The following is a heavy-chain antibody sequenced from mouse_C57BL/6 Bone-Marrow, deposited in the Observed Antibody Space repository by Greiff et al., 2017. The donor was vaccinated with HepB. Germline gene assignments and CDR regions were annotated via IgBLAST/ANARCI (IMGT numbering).Heavy chain of an antibody. V-gene: IGHV1-64*01. CDR3: APAGFAY. CDR1: GYTFTSYW. CDR2: INPNSGST. J-gene: IGHJ3*01. Sequence: QVQLKQPGAELVKPGASVKLSCKASGYTFTSYWMHWVKQRPGQGIEWIGMINPNSGSTNYNEKFKSKAKLTVNKSSSTAYMQLRSLTSEDSAVYYCAPAGFAYWGQGTLVTVSA.